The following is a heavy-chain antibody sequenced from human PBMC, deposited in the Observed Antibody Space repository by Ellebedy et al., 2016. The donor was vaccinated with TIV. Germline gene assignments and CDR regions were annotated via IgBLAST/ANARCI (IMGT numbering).Heavy chain of an antibody. D-gene: IGHD1-26*01. CDR2: IKQDGSVK. Sequence: GESLKISCVASGITVSSYWMSWVRQAPGKGREWVAGIKQDGSVKDYLDSVKGRFTISRDNAKNSLYLQMDSLRVEDTIVYYCATQWELYDWGQGTPVTVSS. J-gene: IGHJ4*02. V-gene: IGHV3-7*01. CDR3: ATQWELYD. CDR1: GITVSSYW.